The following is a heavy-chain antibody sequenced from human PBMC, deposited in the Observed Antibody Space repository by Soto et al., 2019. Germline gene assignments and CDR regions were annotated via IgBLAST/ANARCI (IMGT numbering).Heavy chain of an antibody. CDR1: GGTFSSYA. V-gene: IGHV1-69*06. CDR3: ARVFEEQQLVA. Sequence: AAVNVSCKASGGTFSSYAISWVRQAPGQGLEWMGGIIPIFGTANYAQKFQGRVTITADKSTSTAYMELSSLRSEDTAVYYCARVFEEQQLVAWGQGTLVTVSS. J-gene: IGHJ4*02. CDR2: IIPIFGTA. D-gene: IGHD6-13*01.